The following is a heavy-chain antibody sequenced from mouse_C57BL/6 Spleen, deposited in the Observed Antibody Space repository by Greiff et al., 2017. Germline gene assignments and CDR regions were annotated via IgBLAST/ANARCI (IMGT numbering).Heavy chain of an antibody. D-gene: IGHD2-3*01. CDR2: INPNNGGT. CDR1: GYTFTDYN. CDR3: ARCYDGYTSFDY. J-gene: IGHJ2*01. V-gene: IGHV1-22*01. Sequence: VQLQQSGPELVKPGASVKMSCKASGYTFTDYNMHWVKQSHGKSLEWIGYINPNNGGTSYNQKFKGKATLTVNKSSSTAYMERRSLTSEDSAVYYCARCYDGYTSFDYWGQGTTLTVSS.